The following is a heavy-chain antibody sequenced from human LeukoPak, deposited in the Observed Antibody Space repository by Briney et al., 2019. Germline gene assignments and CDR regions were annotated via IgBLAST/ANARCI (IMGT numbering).Heavy chain of an antibody. V-gene: IGHV3-74*01. CDR1: GFTFSSYG. D-gene: IGHD4-11*01. J-gene: IGHJ4*02. CDR3: ASVVDYSMLFKY. Sequence: PGGSLRLSCAASGFTFSSYGMHWVRQAPGKGLVWVSHINSDGSSTSYADSVKGRFTISRDNAKNTLYLQMNSLRAEDTAVYYCASVVDYSMLFKYWGQGTLVTVSS. CDR2: INSDGSST.